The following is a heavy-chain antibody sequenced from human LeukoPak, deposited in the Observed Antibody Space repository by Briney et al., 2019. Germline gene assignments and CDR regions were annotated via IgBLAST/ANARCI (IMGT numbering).Heavy chain of an antibody. CDR3: AGQPRGGIIAPFHY. D-gene: IGHD3-16*02. CDR2: IIPSLGSP. V-gene: IGHV1-69*11. CDR1: VRTFGTSA. Sequence: SVKVSCKASVRTFGTSAINWVRQAPRQGLEWMGKIIPSLGSPSYVQHFQGRVTITTDQSAATAYLELNSLRSDDAAVYLCAGQPRGGIIAPFHYWGQGTLVTVSS. J-gene: IGHJ4*02.